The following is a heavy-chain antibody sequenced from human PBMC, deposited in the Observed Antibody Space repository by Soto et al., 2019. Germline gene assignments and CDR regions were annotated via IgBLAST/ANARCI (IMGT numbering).Heavy chain of an antibody. CDR3: ARTDYLFSTLTYYFDY. J-gene: IGHJ4*02. V-gene: IGHV1-2*02. CDR1: DYTFTGYK. CDR2: INPDNGVP. D-gene: IGHD3-16*01. Sequence: ASVKVSCKASDYTFTGYKVNWARQPPGQGLEWMGWINPDNGVPNYAQKFQGRVTLSRDTSINTAYMELSRLTSDDTAMYYCARTDYLFSTLTYYFDYWGQGTLVTVSS.